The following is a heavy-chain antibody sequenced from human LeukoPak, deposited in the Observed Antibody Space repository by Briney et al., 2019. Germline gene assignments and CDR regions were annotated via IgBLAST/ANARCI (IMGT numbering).Heavy chain of an antibody. D-gene: IGHD5-12*01. J-gene: IGHJ4*02. Sequence: GGSLRLPCTTSGFTFGDYGFNWVRQAPGKGLEWVGFIRKKAHDWTPQYAASVQGRFTISRDDSKGIAYLEMSSLKTEDTAVYYCTRAGGYDSYLDYWGQGTPVTVSS. V-gene: IGHV3-49*04. CDR2: IRKKAHDWTP. CDR3: TRAGGYDSYLDY. CDR1: GFTFGDYG.